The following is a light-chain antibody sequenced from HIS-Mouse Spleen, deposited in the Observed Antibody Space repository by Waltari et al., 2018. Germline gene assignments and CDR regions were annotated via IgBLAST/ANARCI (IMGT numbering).Light chain of an antibody. CDR3: NSRDSSGNHVV. CDR1: RLTSHY. CDR2: GKN. Sequence: SSELTQAPAVSVALGQSVRITCQSYRLTSHYASWYQQKPGQAPVLVIYGKNNRPSGIPDRFSGSSSGNTASWTITGAQAEDEADYYCNSRDSSGNHVVFGGGTKLTVL. V-gene: IGLV3-19*01. J-gene: IGLJ2*01.